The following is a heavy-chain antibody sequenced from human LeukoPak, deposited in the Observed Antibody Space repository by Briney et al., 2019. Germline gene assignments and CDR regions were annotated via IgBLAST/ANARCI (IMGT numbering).Heavy chain of an antibody. CDR3: ARDTAMVTYWFDP. Sequence: ASVKVSCKASGYTFTSYGISWVRQAPGQGLEWMGWITAYNDNTNYAQKLQGRVTMTTDTSTSTAYMELNRLRSDDTAVYYCARDTAMVTYWFDPWGQGTLVTVSS. D-gene: IGHD5-18*01. CDR2: ITAYNDNT. J-gene: IGHJ5*02. V-gene: IGHV1-18*01. CDR1: GYTFTSYG.